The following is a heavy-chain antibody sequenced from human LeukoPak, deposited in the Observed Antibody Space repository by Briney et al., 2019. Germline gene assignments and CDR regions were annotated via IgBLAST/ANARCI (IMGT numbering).Heavy chain of an antibody. CDR1: GFTFDDYA. CDR3: ASCSGGSCYFAPLDY. D-gene: IGHD2-15*01. J-gene: IGHJ4*02. Sequence: GGSLRLSCAASGFTFDDYAMHWVRQAPGKGLEWVSGISWNSGSIGYADSVKGRFTISRDNAKNSPYLQMNSLRAEDTAVYYCASCSGGSCYFAPLDYWGQGTLVTVSS. CDR2: ISWNSGSI. V-gene: IGHV3-9*01.